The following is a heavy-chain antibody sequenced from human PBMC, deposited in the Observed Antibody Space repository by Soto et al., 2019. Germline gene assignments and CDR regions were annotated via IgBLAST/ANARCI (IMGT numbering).Heavy chain of an antibody. Sequence: QVQLVQSGAEVKKPGASVNVSCKASGYTFTVYYMHWVRQAPGQGLEWMGWINPKSGGTMYPQKFQGRVTVTWDKAISTAYMALTRLRSDDTAVYYCARDLAKGGGSAGFDYWGQGTLVTVSS. CDR3: ARDLAKGGGSAGFDY. J-gene: IGHJ4*02. D-gene: IGHD1-26*01. CDR1: GYTFTVYY. V-gene: IGHV1-2*02. CDR2: INPKSGGT.